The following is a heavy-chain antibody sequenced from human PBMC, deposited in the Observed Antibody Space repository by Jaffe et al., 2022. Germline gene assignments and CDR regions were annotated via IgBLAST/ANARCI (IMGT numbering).Heavy chain of an antibody. CDR2: IRYDGSNK. V-gene: IGHV3-30*02. J-gene: IGHJ4*02. D-gene: IGHD3-16*02. Sequence: QVQLVESGGGVVQPGGSLRLSCAASGFTFSSYGMHWVRQAPGKGLEWVAFIRYDGSNKYYADSVKGRFTISRDNSKNTLYLQMNSLRAEDTAVYYCAKDNYDYIWGSYRQNHLDYWGQGTLVTVSS. CDR1: GFTFSSYG. CDR3: AKDNYDYIWGSYRQNHLDY.